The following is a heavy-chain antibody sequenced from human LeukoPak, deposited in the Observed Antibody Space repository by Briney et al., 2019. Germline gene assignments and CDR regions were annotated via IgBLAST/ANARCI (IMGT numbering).Heavy chain of an antibody. CDR1: GFTFSSYA. CDR3: AKGPIVVVITNYFDY. J-gene: IGHJ4*02. Sequence: PGGSLRLSCAASGFTFSSYAMHWVRQAPGKGLEWVAVISYDGSNKYYADSAKGRFTISRDNSKNTLYLQMNSLRAEDTAVYYCAKGPIVVVITNYFDYWGQGTLVTVSS. D-gene: IGHD3-22*01. V-gene: IGHV3-30-3*01. CDR2: ISYDGSNK.